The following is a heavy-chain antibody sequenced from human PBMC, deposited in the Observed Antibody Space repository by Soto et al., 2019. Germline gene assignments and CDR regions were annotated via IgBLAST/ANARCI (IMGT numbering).Heavy chain of an antibody. V-gene: IGHV4-31*03. CDR2: IYYSGST. CDR1: GGSIGSGGYY. J-gene: IGHJ6*02. Sequence: SETLSLTCTVSGGSIGSGGYYWSWIRQHPGKGLEWIGYIYYSGSTYYNPSLKSRVTISVDKSKNQFSLKLSSVTAADTAVYYCAREGRGVTIFGVVYYYGMDVWGQGTTVTVSS. D-gene: IGHD3-3*01. CDR3: AREGRGVTIFGVVYYYGMDV.